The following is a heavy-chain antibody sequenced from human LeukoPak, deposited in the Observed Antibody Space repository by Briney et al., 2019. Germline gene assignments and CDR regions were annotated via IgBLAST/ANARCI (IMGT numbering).Heavy chain of an antibody. Sequence: GGSLRLSCAASGFTVSSNYMSWVRQAPGKGLEWVSSISSNNNYIYYSDSVRGRFTISRDNTKNSLYLEMNSLRAEDTAVYYCARGRAPGWFDPWGQGTLVTVSS. CDR3: ARGRAPGWFDP. V-gene: IGHV3-21*01. CDR1: GFTVSSNY. CDR2: ISSNNNYI. J-gene: IGHJ5*02.